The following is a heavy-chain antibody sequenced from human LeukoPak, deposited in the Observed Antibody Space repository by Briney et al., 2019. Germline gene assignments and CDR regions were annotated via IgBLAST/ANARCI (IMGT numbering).Heavy chain of an antibody. Sequence: GGSLRLSCAASGFTFSTYAMAWVRQAPGKGLEWVAVISYDGSNKYYADSVKGRFTISRDNSKNTLYLQMNSLRAEDTAVYYCAKLGFVDAFDIWGQGTMVTVSS. V-gene: IGHV3-30*18. CDR1: GFTFSTYA. J-gene: IGHJ3*02. CDR2: ISYDGSNK. D-gene: IGHD3-16*01. CDR3: AKLGFVDAFDI.